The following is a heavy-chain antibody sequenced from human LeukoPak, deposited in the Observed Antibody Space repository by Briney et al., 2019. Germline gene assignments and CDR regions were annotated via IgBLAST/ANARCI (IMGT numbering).Heavy chain of an antibody. V-gene: IGHV3-23*01. CDR1: GLTISSSG. CDR3: AKSIAAAATYYYYGMDV. CDR2: ISSSGGST. J-gene: IGHJ6*02. Sequence: GGSLRLSCAASGLTISSSGVSWVRQAPGKGLEWVSSISSSGGSTYYADSVKGRFTISRDNSKNTLYLQMDSLRADDTAVYYCAKSIAAAATYYYYGMDVWGQGTTVTVSS. D-gene: IGHD6-13*01.